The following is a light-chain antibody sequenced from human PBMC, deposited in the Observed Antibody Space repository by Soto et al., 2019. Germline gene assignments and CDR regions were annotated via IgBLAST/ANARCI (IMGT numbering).Light chain of an antibody. CDR3: CSFAGSNSWV. J-gene: IGLJ3*02. CDR2: DVT. CDR1: SSDIGDYDY. Sequence: QSALIQPASVSGSPGQSITISCTGTSSDIGDYDYVSWYQHLPGKAPKLLIFDVTHRPSGVSDRFSGSKSGNTASLTISGLQAEDEAAYYCCSFAGSNSWVFGGGTKLTVL. V-gene: IGLV2-14*01.